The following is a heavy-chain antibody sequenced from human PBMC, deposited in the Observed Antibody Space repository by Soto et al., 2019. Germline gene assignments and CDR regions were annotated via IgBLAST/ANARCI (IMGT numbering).Heavy chain of an antibody. V-gene: IGHV3-21*01. CDR3: ARGSEAAAGTSLGY. J-gene: IGHJ4*02. D-gene: IGHD6-13*01. CDR2: ISSSSSYI. CDR1: GFTFSSYS. Sequence: EVQLVESGGGLVKPGGSLRLSCAASGFTFSSYSMNWVRQAPGKGLEWVSSISSSSSYIYYADSVKGRFTISRDNAKNSLYLQMNSLRAEDTAVYYCARGSEAAAGTSLGYWGQGTLVTVSS.